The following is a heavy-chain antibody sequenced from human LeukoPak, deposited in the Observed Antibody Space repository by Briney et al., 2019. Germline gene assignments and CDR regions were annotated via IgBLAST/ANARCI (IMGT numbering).Heavy chain of an antibody. Sequence: PSETLSLPCTVSGGSISSYYWSWIRQPAGKGLEWIGRIYTSGSTNYNPSLKSRVTISVDKSKNQFSLKLSSVTAADTAVYYCARDLYTSGSSHYYYYMAVWGNGTTVTVSS. J-gene: IGHJ6*03. CDR1: GGSISSYY. CDR2: IYTSGST. CDR3: ARDLYTSGSSHYYYYMAV. V-gene: IGHV4-4*07. D-gene: IGHD3-10*01.